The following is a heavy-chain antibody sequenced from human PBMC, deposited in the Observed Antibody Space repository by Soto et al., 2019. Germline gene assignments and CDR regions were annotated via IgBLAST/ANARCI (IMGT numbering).Heavy chain of an antibody. CDR1: GGSISSGDYY. Sequence: SETLSLTCTVSGGSISSGDYYWSWIRQPPGKGLEWIGYIYYSGSTYYNPSLKSRVTISVDTSKNQFSLKLSSVTAADTAVYYCARGPHRGYSGYDSNYWGQGTLVTVSS. J-gene: IGHJ4*02. D-gene: IGHD5-12*01. CDR3: ARGPHRGYSGYDSNY. V-gene: IGHV4-30-4*01. CDR2: IYYSGST.